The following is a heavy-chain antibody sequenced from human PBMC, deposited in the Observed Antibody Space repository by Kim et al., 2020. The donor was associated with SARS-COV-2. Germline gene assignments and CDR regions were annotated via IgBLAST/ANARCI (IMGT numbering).Heavy chain of an antibody. CDR3: ARHFRVTSIRFLVLIQFAN. D-gene: IGHD2-2*02. CDR2: VYYNGST. CDR1: GASISNSGYY. V-gene: IGHV4-39*01. J-gene: IGHJ4*03. Sequence: SETLSLTCTVSGASISNSGYYWGGIRQTPGKGLEWIGCVYYNGSTYYNPALKIRVTISVDTSKNQFSLKLSSVTAADMAVYYCARHFRVTSIRFLVLIQFANWGAGDPGTVSS.